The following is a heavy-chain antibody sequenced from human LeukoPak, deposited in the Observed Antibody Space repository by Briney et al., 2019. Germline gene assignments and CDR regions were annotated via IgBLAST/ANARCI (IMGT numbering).Heavy chain of an antibody. CDR1: GGSISSGSYY. CDR2: IYTSGST. CDR3: AREAVRGVSPFDY. J-gene: IGHJ4*02. Sequence: PSETLSLTCTVSGGSISSGSYYWSWIRQPAGKGLEWIGRIYTSGSTNYNPSLKSRVTISVDTSKNQFSLKLSSVTAADTAAYYCAREAVRGVSPFDYWGQGTLVTVSS. D-gene: IGHD3-10*01. V-gene: IGHV4-61*02.